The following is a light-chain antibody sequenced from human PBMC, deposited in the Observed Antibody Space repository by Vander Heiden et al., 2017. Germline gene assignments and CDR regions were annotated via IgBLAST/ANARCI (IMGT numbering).Light chain of an antibody. CDR1: QSVSSN. CDR2: GAS. CDR3: QQYNNWPPWT. J-gene: IGKJ1*01. V-gene: IGKV3-15*01. Sequence: ELVMTQSPATLSVSPGERATLSCRASQSVSSNLDWYQQKPGQAPRLLIYGASSRPTGIPARFSGSGSGTEFTLTISSLQSEDFAVYYCQQYNNWPPWTFGQGTKVEIK.